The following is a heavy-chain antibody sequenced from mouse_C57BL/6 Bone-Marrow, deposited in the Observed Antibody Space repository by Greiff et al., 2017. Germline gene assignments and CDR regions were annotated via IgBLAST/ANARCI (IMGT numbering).Heavy chain of an antibody. CDR2: IWGGGRT. CDR1: GFSLTSYG. D-gene: IGHD2-3*01. V-gene: IGHV2-9*01. J-gene: IGHJ4*01. CDR3: AKHGRDGYPYYYARDY. Sequence: VQLQQSGPGLVAPSQSLSITCTVSGFSLTSYGVDWVRQPPGKGLAWLGVIWGGGRTNYNSALMSRLSISKDNSKSQVCLKMNSLQTDDTAMYYCAKHGRDGYPYYYARDYWGQVTSVTVAS.